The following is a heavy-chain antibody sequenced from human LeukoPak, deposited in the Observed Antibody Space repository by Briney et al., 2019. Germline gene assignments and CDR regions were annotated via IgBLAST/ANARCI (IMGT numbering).Heavy chain of an antibody. D-gene: IGHD6-19*01. V-gene: IGHV1-69*04. Sequence: SVTVSCKASGGTFSTDAISWVRQAPGQGLEWMGRVIPYLGIIDYTQKFQGRITISADKSTSTAYMEMNSLTSEDTAVYYCARDTAVAPSSNWFDPWGQGTLVTVS. CDR1: GGTFSTDA. CDR3: ARDTAVAPSSNWFDP. J-gene: IGHJ5*02. CDR2: VIPYLGII.